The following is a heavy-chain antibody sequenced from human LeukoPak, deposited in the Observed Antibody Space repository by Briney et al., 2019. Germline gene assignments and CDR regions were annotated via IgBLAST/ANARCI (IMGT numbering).Heavy chain of an antibody. CDR1: GYSVSSGYY. Sequence: SETLSLTCTVSGYSVSSGYYWGWIRQPPGKGLEWIGSMYHSGDTYYNPSLKSRVTISVDTSKNQFSLKLSSVTAADTAVYYCARYQRIAAAGTPYFDYWGQGTLVTVSS. CDR3: ARYQRIAAAGTPYFDY. CDR2: MYHSGDT. J-gene: IGHJ4*02. V-gene: IGHV4-38-2*02. D-gene: IGHD6-13*01.